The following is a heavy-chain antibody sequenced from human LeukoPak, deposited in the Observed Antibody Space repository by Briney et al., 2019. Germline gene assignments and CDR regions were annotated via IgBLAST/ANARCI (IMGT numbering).Heavy chain of an antibody. CDR3: ARSPTGNWFDP. CDR1: GGSISSYY. V-gene: IGHV4-59*01. J-gene: IGHJ5*02. Sequence: SETLSLTCTVSGGSISSYYWSWIRQPPGKRLEWIGYIYYSGSTNYNPSLKSRVTISVDTSKNQFSLKLSSVTAADTAVYYCARSPTGNWFDPWGQGTLVTVSS. CDR2: IYYSGST. D-gene: IGHD4-11*01.